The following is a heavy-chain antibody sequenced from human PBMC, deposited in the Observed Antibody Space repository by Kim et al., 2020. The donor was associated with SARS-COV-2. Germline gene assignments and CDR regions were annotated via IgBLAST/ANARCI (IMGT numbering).Heavy chain of an antibody. V-gene: IGHV1-69*13. CDR1: GGTFSSYA. J-gene: IGHJ6*02. CDR3: ARSGSITIFGVHNYYYGMDV. CDR2: IIPIFGTA. D-gene: IGHD3-3*01. Sequence: SVKVSCKASGGTFSSYAISWVRQAPGQGLEWMGGIIPIFGTANYAQKFQGRVTITADESTSTAYMELSSLRSEDTAVYYCARSGSITIFGVHNYYYGMDVWGQGTTVTVSS.